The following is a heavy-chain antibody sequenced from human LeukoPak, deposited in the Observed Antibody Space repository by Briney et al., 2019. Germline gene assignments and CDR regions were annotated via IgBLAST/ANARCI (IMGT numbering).Heavy chain of an antibody. CDR3: ARGSATGYFDY. Sequence: GRSLRLSCAASGFTFDDYAMHWVRQAPGKGLEWVSSVSESGGSTYYADSVKGRFTASKDSSKNTLYLQMNNLRADDTAVYYCARGSATGYFDYWGQGSLVTVSS. J-gene: IGHJ4*02. CDR2: VSESGGST. CDR1: GFTFDDYA. V-gene: IGHV3-23*01.